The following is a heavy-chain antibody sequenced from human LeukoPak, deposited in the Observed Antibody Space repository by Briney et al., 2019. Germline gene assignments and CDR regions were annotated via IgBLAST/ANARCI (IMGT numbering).Heavy chain of an antibody. V-gene: IGHV3-23*01. J-gene: IGHJ4*02. CDR3: AQDPRAQSCSSTRCSPYDS. CDR1: GFTFGSYA. D-gene: IGHD2-2*01. CDR2: ISGSGGST. Sequence: GGSLRLSCAASGFTFGSYAMSWVRQAPGKGLEWVSAISGSGGSTYYADSVKGRFTISRDNSKNTLYLQMKSLRAEDTAVYSCAQDPRAQSCSSTRCSPYDSWGQGTLVTVSS.